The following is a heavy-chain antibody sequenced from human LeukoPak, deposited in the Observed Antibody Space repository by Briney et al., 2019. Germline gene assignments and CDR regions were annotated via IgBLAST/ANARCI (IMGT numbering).Heavy chain of an antibody. CDR2: TYYSGST. Sequence: SETLSLTCAVSGGSISSYYWSWIRQPPGKGLDWIGYTYYSGSTNYNPSLKSRVTISVDTSKNQFSLKLSSVTAADTAVYYCARSAYDSSGYYRYFDLWGRGTLVTVSS. D-gene: IGHD3-22*01. CDR1: GGSISSYY. CDR3: ARSAYDSSGYYRYFDL. V-gene: IGHV4-59*08. J-gene: IGHJ2*01.